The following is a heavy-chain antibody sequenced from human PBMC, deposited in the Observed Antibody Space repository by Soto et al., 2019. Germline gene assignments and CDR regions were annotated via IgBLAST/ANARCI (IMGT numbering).Heavy chain of an antibody. CDR2: ISGYNGNT. V-gene: IGHV1-18*01. CDR3: GRYAIFGADISSKYNYGVDV. J-gene: IGHJ6*02. CDR1: GYSFTSYG. Sequence: ASVKVSCKASGYSFTSYGLTWVRQARGQGLEWMGWISGYNGNTNYAQKVQGRVTMTTDTPTNTAYMDLRSLRSDDTAVYYCGRYAIFGADISSKYNYGVDVWGQGTTVTVS. D-gene: IGHD3-3*01.